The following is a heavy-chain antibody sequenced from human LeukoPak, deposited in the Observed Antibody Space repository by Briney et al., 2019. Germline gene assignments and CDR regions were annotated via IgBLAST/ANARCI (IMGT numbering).Heavy chain of an antibody. D-gene: IGHD3-9*01. CDR1: GGSISSSNW. V-gene: IGHV4-4*02. CDR2: IYHSGST. Sequence: PSGTLSLTCAVSGGSISSSNWWSWVRQPPGKGLEWIGEIYHSGSTNYNPSLKSRVTISVDTSKNQFSLKLSSVTAADTAVYYCARHGLPSQAWDILTGYYNGYFDYWGQGTLVTVSS. J-gene: IGHJ4*02. CDR3: ARHGLPSQAWDILTGYYNGYFDY.